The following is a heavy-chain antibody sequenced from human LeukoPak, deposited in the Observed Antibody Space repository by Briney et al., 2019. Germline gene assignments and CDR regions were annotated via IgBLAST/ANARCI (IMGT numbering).Heavy chain of an antibody. D-gene: IGHD3-10*01. Sequence: GRSLRLSCAASGFTFSSYGMHWVRQAPGKGLEWVAVISFDGHHASYADSVKGRFNISRDNSHNTLSLQLNSLRPEDTAVYYCAKVRSGSYFYYFDYWGQGALVTVSS. CDR3: AKVRSGSYFYYFDY. J-gene: IGHJ4*02. CDR2: ISFDGHHA. V-gene: IGHV3-30*18. CDR1: GFTFSSYG.